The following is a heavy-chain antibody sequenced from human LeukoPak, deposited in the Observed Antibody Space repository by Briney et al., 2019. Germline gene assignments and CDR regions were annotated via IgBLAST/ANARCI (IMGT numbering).Heavy chain of an antibody. D-gene: IGHD3-3*01. V-gene: IGHV4-38-2*01. CDR2: IYHSGST. CDR1: GYSISSGYY. J-gene: IGHJ4*02. Sequence: PSETLSLTCAVSGYSISSGYYWGWIRQPPGKGLEWIGSIYHSGSTYYNPSLKSRVTISVDTSKNQFSLKLSSVTAADMAVYYCARLLPFWSGHWGSYFDYWGQGTLVTVSS. CDR3: ARLLPFWSGHWGSYFDY.